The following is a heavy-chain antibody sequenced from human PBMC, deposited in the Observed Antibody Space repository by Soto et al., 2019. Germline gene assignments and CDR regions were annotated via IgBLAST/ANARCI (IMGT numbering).Heavy chain of an antibody. Sequence: GGSLILSCAASGFTFSSYGMHWVRQAPGKGLEWVAVIWYDGSNKYYADSVKGRFTISRDNSKNTLYLQMNSLRAEDTAVYYCAAGRYFDWLPLDYWGQGTLVTVSS. J-gene: IGHJ4*02. D-gene: IGHD3-9*01. CDR2: IWYDGSNK. V-gene: IGHV3-33*01. CDR3: AAGRYFDWLPLDY. CDR1: GFTFSSYG.